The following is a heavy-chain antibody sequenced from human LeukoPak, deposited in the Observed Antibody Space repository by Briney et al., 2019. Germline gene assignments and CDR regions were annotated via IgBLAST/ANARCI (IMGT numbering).Heavy chain of an antibody. V-gene: IGHV4-59*01. CDR2: IYYSGYT. CDR3: ASSKTNGDSSGWYAWCDP. Sequence: SETLSVTCTVSGGSSNSYYWSWIRQPPGKGLEWIGYIYYSGYTNYNPSLKSRVTISVDTSKNQFSLKLSSVTAADTAVYYCASSKTNGDSSGWYAWCDPWGQGTLVTVSS. CDR1: GGSSNSYY. D-gene: IGHD6-19*01. J-gene: IGHJ5*02.